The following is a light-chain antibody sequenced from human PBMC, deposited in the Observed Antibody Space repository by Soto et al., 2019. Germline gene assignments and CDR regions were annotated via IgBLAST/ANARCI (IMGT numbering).Light chain of an antibody. J-gene: IGKJ1*01. CDR1: QTVSRMY. CDR2: GTS. CDR3: HQDFNLPWT. Sequence: EIVLTLAPGTLSLSPGERATLSCRASQTVSRMYLSWFQQKTGQAPRLLIYGTSTRATGIPVRFSGSGSGTDLNLTISRLQPEDFAVYFCHQDFNLPWTCGQGTKVDIK. V-gene: IGKV3D-7*01.